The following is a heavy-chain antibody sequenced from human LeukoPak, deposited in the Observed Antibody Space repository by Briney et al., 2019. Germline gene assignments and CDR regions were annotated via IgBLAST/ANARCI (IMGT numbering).Heavy chain of an antibody. CDR1: GFTFSACA. J-gene: IGHJ6*02. CDR3: ASQWLRFNYYYGMDV. Sequence: GGSLRLSCSASGFTFSACAMHWVRQAPGKGLEYVSAISPNGGSTYYADSVKGRFTISRDNSKNTLYLQMNSLRAEDTAVYYCASQWLRFNYYYGMDVWGQGTTVTVSS. D-gene: IGHD5-12*01. V-gene: IGHV3-64*04. CDR2: ISPNGGST.